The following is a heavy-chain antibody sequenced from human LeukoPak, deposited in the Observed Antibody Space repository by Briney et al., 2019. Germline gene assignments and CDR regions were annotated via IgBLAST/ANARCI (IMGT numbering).Heavy chain of an antibody. CDR2: INSNGDEI. Sequence: GGSLRLSCAASGFTFSTYAMTWVRQAPGKGLEWVSGINSNGDEIYYADSARGRFTISRDNSNNALYLQMDSLRAEDTAVYYCANWIGSSSRDYWGQGTLVTVSS. CDR1: GFTFSTYA. V-gene: IGHV3-23*01. D-gene: IGHD6-6*01. CDR3: ANWIGSSSRDY. J-gene: IGHJ4*02.